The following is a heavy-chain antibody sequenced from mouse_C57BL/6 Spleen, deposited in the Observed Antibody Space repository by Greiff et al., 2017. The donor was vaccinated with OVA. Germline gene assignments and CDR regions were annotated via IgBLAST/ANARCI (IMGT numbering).Heavy chain of an antibody. CDR3: TVLRYQYFDV. D-gene: IGHD1-1*01. Sequence: EVQLVESGGGLVQPGGSMTLSCVASGFTFSNYWMNWVRQSPEQGLEWVAHIRLKSDNYATHYAESVKGRFTISRADSKSSVYLQMHNLRADDTGIYSCTVLRYQYFDVWGTGTTVTVSS. V-gene: IGHV6-3*01. J-gene: IGHJ1*03. CDR1: GFTFSNYW. CDR2: IRLKSDNYAT.